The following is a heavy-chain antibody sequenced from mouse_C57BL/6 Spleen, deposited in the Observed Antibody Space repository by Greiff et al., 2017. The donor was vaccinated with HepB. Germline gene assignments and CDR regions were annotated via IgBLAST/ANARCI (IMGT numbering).Heavy chain of an antibody. V-gene: IGHV10-1*01. CDR2: IRSKSNNYAT. J-gene: IGHJ4*01. D-gene: IGHD2-3*01. CDR1: GFSFNTYA. Sequence: EVHLVESGGGLVQPKGSLKLSCAASGFSFNTYAMNWVRQAPGKGLEWVARIRSKSNNYATYYADSVKDRFTISRDDSESMLYLQMNNLKTEDTAMYDCVRHGYYDYYAMDYWGQGTSVTVSS. CDR3: VRHGYYDYYAMDY.